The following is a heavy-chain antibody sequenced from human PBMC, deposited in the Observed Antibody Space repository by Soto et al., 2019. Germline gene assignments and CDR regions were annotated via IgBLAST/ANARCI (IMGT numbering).Heavy chain of an antibody. J-gene: IGHJ3*02. Sequence: ASVKVSSKTSRYSFTSYYINSVRQATGQGLEWMGWMNPNSGNTGYAQKFQGRVTMTRSTSISTAYMELSSLTSEDTAVYYCARAYYNDAFDIWGQGTMVTVSS. V-gene: IGHV1-8*01. CDR2: MNPNSGNT. D-gene: IGHD3-10*01. CDR3: ARAYYNDAFDI. CDR1: RYSFTSYY.